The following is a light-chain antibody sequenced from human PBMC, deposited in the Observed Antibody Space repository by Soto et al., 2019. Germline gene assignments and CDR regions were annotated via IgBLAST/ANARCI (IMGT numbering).Light chain of an antibody. V-gene: IGLV2-11*01. J-gene: IGLJ3*02. CDR1: SSDVGAYNY. CDR2: DVS. Sequence: QSALTQPRSVSGSPGQSVTISCTGSSSDVGAYNYVSWYQHHPGKAPKDMIFDVSERPSGVPDRFSGSKSGNTASLTISGLQAEDEGDYYCCSYAGTYSWVFGGGTKLTVL. CDR3: CSYAGTYSWV.